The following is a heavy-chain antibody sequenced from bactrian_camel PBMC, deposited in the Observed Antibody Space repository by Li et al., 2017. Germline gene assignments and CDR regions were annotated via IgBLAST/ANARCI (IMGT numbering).Heavy chain of an antibody. D-gene: IGHD1*01. CDR2: IYSDRKNI. Sequence: HVQLVESGGGSVQVGGSLRLSCVASGFTFSSSYMSWVRQAPGKGLEWVSSIYSDRKNIYYADSVKGRFTISRGNAENTVYLEMNNLKPEDTARYYCARDDGYYDFASWGQGTQVTVS. CDR3: ARDDGYYDFAS. CDR1: GFTFSSSY. V-gene: IGHV3-2*01. J-gene: IGHJ6*01.